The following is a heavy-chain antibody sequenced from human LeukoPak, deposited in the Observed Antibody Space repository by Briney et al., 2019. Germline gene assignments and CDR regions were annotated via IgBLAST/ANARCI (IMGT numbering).Heavy chain of an antibody. CDR1: GFTFSSYA. CDR3: AKGGRRGYYYYYYMDV. J-gene: IGHJ6*03. Sequence: GGSLRLSCAASGFTFSSYAMSWVRQAPGKGLEWVSAISGSGGSTYYADSVKGRFTISRDNSKNTLYLQMNSLRAGDTAVYYCAKGGRRGYYYYYYMDVWGKGTTVTVSS. CDR2: ISGSGGST. D-gene: IGHD3-10*01. V-gene: IGHV3-23*01.